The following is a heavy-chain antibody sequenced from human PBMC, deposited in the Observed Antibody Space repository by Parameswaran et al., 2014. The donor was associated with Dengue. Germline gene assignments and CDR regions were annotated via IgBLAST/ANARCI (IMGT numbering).Heavy chain of an antibody. CDR2: IIPILGIA. J-gene: IGHJ6*02. CDR3: ARGKGLWFGEATNYYYYGMDV. Sequence: SWVRQAPGQGLEWMGRIIPILGIANYAQKFQGRVTITADKSTSTAYMELSSLRSEDTAVYYCARGKGLWFGEATNYYYYGMDVWGQGTTVTVSS. D-gene: IGHD3-10*01. V-gene: IGHV1-69*04.